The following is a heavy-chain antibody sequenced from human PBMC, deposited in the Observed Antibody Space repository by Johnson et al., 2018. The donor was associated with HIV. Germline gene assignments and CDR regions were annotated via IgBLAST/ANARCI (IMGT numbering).Heavy chain of an antibody. J-gene: IGHJ3*02. V-gene: IGHV3-66*01. Sequence: VQLVESGGGVVQPGRSLRLSCAASRFTVSSNYMSWVRQAPGKGLEWVSVIYSGGSTYYADSVKGRFTISRDNSKNTLYLQMNSLRAEDTAVYYCAKDQNSHRAFDIWGQGTMVTVSS. CDR2: IYSGGST. CDR3: AKDQNSHRAFDI. D-gene: IGHD4-11*01. CDR1: RFTVSSNY.